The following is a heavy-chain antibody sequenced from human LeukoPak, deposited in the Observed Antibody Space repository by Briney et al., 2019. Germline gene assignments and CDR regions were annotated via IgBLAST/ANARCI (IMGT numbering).Heavy chain of an antibody. CDR2: ISSGSSTI. CDR1: GFAFGSYS. J-gene: IGHJ4*02. Sequence: GGSLRLSCAASGFAFGSYSMNWVRQAPGKGLEWFSYISSGSSTIYYADSVKGRFTISRDNAKNSLYLQMNSLRAEDTAVYYCARRRSFDYWGQGTLVTVSS. CDR3: ARRRSFDY. V-gene: IGHV3-48*04.